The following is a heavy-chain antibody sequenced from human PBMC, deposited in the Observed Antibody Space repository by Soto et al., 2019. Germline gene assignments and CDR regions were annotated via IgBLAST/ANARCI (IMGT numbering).Heavy chain of an antibody. CDR3: ARYTLTRVVHHYYWFDP. J-gene: IGHJ5*02. Sequence: ASLKVSCKASGYTFTIYGISWVRQAPGQGLEWMGWISTYNGNTNYAQKLQGRVTMTTDTSTSTAYMELRSLRSDDTAVYYCARYTLTRVVHHYYWFDPWGQGTLVTVSS. CDR2: ISTYNGNT. V-gene: IGHV1-18*01. D-gene: IGHD2-15*01. CDR1: GYTFTIYG.